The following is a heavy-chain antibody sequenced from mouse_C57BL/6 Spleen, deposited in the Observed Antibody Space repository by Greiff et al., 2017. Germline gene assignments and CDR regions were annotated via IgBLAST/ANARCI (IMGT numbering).Heavy chain of an antibody. V-gene: IGHV5-16*01. CDR3: ARDKLGRGLDY. Sequence: DVKLVESEGGLVQPGSSMKLSCTASGFTFSDYYMAWVRQVPEKGLEWVANINYDGSSTYYLDSLKSRFIISRDNAKNILYLQMSSLKSEDTATYYCARDKLGRGLDYWGQGTSVTVSS. CDR2: INYDGSST. CDR1: GFTFSDYY. D-gene: IGHD4-1*01. J-gene: IGHJ4*01.